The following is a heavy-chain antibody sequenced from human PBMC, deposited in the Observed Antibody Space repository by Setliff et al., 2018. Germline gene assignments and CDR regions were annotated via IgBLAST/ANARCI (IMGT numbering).Heavy chain of an antibody. J-gene: IGHJ5*02. D-gene: IGHD4-17*01. V-gene: IGHV3-23*01. CDR2: IHVSGGST. CDR1: GFTFSKYW. CDR3: ARDPNGDYVGAFDP. Sequence: PGGSLRLSCGASGFTFSKYWMYWVRQVPGKGLEWVSSIHVSGGSTYYADSVKGRFTISRDNSRNTLYLQMNSLRAEDTASYYCARDPNGDYVGAFDPWGQGILVTVSS.